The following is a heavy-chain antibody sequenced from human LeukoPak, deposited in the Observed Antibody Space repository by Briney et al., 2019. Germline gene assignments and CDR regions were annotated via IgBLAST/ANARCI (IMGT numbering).Heavy chain of an antibody. J-gene: IGHJ3*02. CDR2: INPSGGST. CDR1: GYTFTSYY. Sequence: ASVKVSCKASGYTFTSYYMHWVRQAPGQGLEWMGIINPSGGSTSYAQKFQGRVTMTRDTSTSTVYMELSSLRSEDTAVYYCAGESVRGYCSGGSCYSGAFDIWGQGTMVTVSS. CDR3: AGESVRGYCSGGSCYSGAFDI. D-gene: IGHD2-15*01. V-gene: IGHV1-46*01.